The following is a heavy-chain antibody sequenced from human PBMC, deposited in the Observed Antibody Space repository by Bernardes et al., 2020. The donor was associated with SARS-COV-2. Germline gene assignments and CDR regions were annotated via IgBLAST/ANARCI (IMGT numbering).Heavy chain of an antibody. V-gene: IGHV1-18*04. Sequence: ASVKVSCKTSGYLFSTYGLAWVRQAPGQGLEWLGWISAYNKDTNIAQKFQGRVTMTRDTSISTAYMELSSLRSEDTAVYFCARGRDFGSGSPYVAYGMDVWGQGTTVTVSS. J-gene: IGHJ6*02. CDR2: ISAYNKDT. CDR3: ARGRDFGSGSPYVAYGMDV. D-gene: IGHD3-10*01. CDR1: GYLFSTYG.